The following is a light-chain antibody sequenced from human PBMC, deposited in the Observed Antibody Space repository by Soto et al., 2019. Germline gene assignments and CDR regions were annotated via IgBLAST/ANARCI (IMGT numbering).Light chain of an antibody. CDR1: QTVRNNY. CDR3: QQFSSYPLT. V-gene: IGKV3-20*01. CDR2: DAS. J-gene: IGKJ4*01. Sequence: GLSQSPGTLSLSPGERATLSCRASQTVRNNYLAWYQQKPGQAPRLLIYDASSRATGIPDRFSGGGSGTDFTLTISRLEPEDFAVYYCQQFSSYPLTFGGRTKVDI.